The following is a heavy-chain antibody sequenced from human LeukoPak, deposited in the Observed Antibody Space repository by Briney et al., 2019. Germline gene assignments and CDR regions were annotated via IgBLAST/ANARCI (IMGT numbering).Heavy chain of an antibody. CDR1: GYSFTSYW. V-gene: IGHV5-51*01. CDR2: IYPGDSDT. D-gene: IGHD1-1*01. Sequence: GESMKISCKGCGYSFTSYWIGWVRQMPGKGLEWMGIIYPGDSDTRYSPSFQGQVTISVDKSITTAYLQWSSLKASDTAIYYCAGRGTGTTLAFDYWGQGTLVTVSS. CDR3: AGRGTGTTLAFDY. J-gene: IGHJ4*02.